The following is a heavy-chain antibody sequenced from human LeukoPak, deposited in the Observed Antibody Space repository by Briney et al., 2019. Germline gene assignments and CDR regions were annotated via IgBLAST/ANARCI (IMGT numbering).Heavy chain of an antibody. CDR1: GGSISSYY. Sequence: PSETLSLTCTVSGGSISSYYWSWIRQPPGKGLEWMGYIYYSGSTNYNPSLKSRVTISVDTSKNQFSLKLSSVTAADTAVYYCARGNYYDSSGYYHVAFDYWGQGTLVTVSS. J-gene: IGHJ4*02. D-gene: IGHD3-22*01. CDR2: IYYSGST. V-gene: IGHV4-59*01. CDR3: ARGNYYDSSGYYHVAFDY.